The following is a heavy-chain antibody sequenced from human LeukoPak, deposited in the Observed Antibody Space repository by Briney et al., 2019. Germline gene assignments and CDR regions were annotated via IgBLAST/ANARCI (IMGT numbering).Heavy chain of an antibody. CDR2: ISWNSGSI. D-gene: IGHD4-17*01. Sequence: GGSLRLSCAASGFTFDDYAMPWVRQAPGKGLEWVSGISWNSGSIGYADSVKGRFTISRDNAKNSLYLQMNSLRAEDTALYYCAKDPDGDGDYVGWFDPWGQGTLVTVSS. V-gene: IGHV3-9*01. CDR1: GFTFDDYA. J-gene: IGHJ5*02. CDR3: AKDPDGDGDYVGWFDP.